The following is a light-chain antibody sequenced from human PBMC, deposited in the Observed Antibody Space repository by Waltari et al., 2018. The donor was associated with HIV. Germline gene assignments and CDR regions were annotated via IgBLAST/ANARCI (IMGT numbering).Light chain of an antibody. CDR1: NIGSRS. Sequence: SYMLTPPPSVSVAPGETARITCEGDNIGSRSVQWYQQKAGQAPVLVIYYDIDRPSGIPERFSGSNSDNTATLTISRVEAGDEADYYCQVWDGDSNHVVFGGGTKLTVL. CDR3: QVWDGDSNHVV. V-gene: IGLV3-21*04. CDR2: YDI. J-gene: IGLJ2*01.